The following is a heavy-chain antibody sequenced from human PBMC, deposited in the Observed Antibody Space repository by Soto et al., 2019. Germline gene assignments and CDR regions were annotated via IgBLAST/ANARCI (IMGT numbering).Heavy chain of an antibody. V-gene: IGHV4-59*01. D-gene: IGHD1-26*01. Sequence: SETPSLTCTVSGGSISSYYWSWIRQPPGKGLEWIGYIYYSGSTNYNPSLKSRVTISVDTSKNQFSLKLSSVTAADTTVYYCARDRARGAYAFDIWGQGTMVTVSS. CDR2: IYYSGST. CDR3: ARDRARGAYAFDI. J-gene: IGHJ3*02. CDR1: GGSISSYY.